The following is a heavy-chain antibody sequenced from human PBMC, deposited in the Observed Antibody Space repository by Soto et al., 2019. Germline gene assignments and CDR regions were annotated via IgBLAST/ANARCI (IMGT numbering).Heavy chain of an antibody. CDR2: ISAYSGNT. Sequence: ASVKVSCKASGYTFSRYGISWVRQAPGQGIEWLGWISAYSGNTNYAQKLQDRVTMTTDTSTSTASMELRSLTSGDTAVYYCARVPLGAALRFYYYYGMDVWGAGTTVTVSS. D-gene: IGHD6-13*01. V-gene: IGHV1-18*04. CDR3: ARVPLGAALRFYYYYGMDV. J-gene: IGHJ6*04. CDR1: GYTFSRYG.